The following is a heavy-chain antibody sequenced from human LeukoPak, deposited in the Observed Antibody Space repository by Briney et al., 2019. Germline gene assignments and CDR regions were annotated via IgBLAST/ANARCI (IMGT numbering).Heavy chain of an antibody. D-gene: IGHD2-15*01. V-gene: IGHV1-2*02. CDR1: GYTFTGYY. Sequence: ASVKVSCKASGYTFTGYYMHWVRQAPGQGLEWMGWINPNSGGTNYAQKFQGRVTMTRDTSISTAYMELSRLRSDDTAVYYCARDASVVFPLDYWGQGTLVTVSS. J-gene: IGHJ4*02. CDR3: ARDASVVFPLDY. CDR2: INPNSGGT.